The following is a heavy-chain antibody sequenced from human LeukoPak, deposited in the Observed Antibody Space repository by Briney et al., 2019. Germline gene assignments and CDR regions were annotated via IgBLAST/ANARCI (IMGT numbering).Heavy chain of an antibody. D-gene: IGHD3-3*01. CDR1: GFTFSDYD. V-gene: IGHV3-11*01. CDR2: ISSSGSTI. CDR3: ARVTSSYDFWSGYGYYSDY. J-gene: IGHJ4*02. Sequence: GGSLRLSCAASGFTFSDYDMRWIRQAPGKGLEWVSYISSSGSTIYYADSVKGRFTISRDNAKNSLYLQMNSLRAEYTAGYHCARVTSSYDFWSGYGYYSDYWGQGTLVTVSS.